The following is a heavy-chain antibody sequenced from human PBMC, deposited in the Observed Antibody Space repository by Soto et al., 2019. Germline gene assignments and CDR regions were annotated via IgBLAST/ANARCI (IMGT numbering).Heavy chain of an antibody. J-gene: IGHJ4*02. D-gene: IGHD3-10*01. Sequence: SETLSLTCTVSGGSISSGDYYWSWIRQPPGKGLEWIGYIYYSGSTYYNPSLKSRVTISVDTSKNQFSLKLSSVTAADTAVYYCARGRFPRYFDYWGQGTLVTVSS. CDR2: IYYSGST. CDR1: GGSISSGDYY. V-gene: IGHV4-30-4*01. CDR3: ARGRFPRYFDY.